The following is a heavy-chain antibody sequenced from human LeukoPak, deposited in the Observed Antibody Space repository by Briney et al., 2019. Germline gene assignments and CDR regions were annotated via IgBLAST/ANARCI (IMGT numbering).Heavy chain of an antibody. Sequence: SETLSLTCTVSGGSISDYYWSWIRQPAGKGLEWIGRIYTSGSTNYNPSLKSRVTMSVDTSKNQFSLKLTSVIAADTAVYYCARHPFATPFDHWGRGTLVTVSS. J-gene: IGHJ4*02. D-gene: IGHD2-15*01. CDR1: GGSISDYY. CDR3: ARHPFATPFDH. CDR2: IYTSGST. V-gene: IGHV4-4*07.